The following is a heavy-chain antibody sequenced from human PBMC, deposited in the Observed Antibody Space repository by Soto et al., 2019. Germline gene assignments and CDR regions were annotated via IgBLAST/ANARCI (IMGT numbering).Heavy chain of an antibody. V-gene: IGHV1-69*02. CDR2: VNPILSMS. CDR3: ASNYCSGYRALDS. D-gene: IGHD3-10*01. Sequence: QVQLVQSGAEVKSAGSSVKVACKASGDTFNFYSINWVRQAPALGLEGVGRVNPILSMSNYAQRFKGRVTMTADKSTGTAYMELMSLRSEETAIYYWASNYCSGYRALDSWGQGALVTVSS. J-gene: IGHJ4*02. CDR1: GDTFNFYS.